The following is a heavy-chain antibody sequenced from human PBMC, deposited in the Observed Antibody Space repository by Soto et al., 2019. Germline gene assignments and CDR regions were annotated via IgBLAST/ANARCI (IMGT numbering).Heavy chain of an antibody. Sequence: QVQLQESGPGLVKPSETLSLTCTVSGGSISSYYWSWIRQPPGKGLEWIGYIYYSGSTNYNPSLKSRLTIAVDTSKNQFSLKLSSVTAADTAVDYCARSYRRYCSGGSCSSYYYYYMDVWGKGTTVTVSS. CDR3: ARSYRRYCSGGSCSSYYYYYMDV. V-gene: IGHV4-59*01. CDR1: GGSISSYY. CDR2: IYYSGST. D-gene: IGHD2-15*01. J-gene: IGHJ6*03.